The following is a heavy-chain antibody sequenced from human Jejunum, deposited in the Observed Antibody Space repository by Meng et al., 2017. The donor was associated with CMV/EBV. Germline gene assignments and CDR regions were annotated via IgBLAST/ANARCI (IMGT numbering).Heavy chain of an antibody. CDR1: GYTFTSYA. D-gene: IGHD5-24*01. Sequence: QVQLCQSGAEWNQPGASVKASCRPSGYTFTSYAINWVRQAPGQGPDWMGWIDPNTGNPTYDQGFTGRFVFSLDTSVSTAYLQINSLRADDTAVYYCARDSPLDGYSLLDYWGQGTLVTVFS. V-gene: IGHV7-4-1*02. J-gene: IGHJ4*02. CDR3: ARDSPLDGYSLLDY. CDR2: IDPNTGNP.